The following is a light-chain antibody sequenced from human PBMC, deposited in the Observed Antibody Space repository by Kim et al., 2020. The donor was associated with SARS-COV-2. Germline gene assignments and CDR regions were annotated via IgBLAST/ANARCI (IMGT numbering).Light chain of an antibody. CDR1: QSVSSN. Sequence: EIVMTQFPAILSVSPGERATLSCRASQSVSSNLAWYQQKPGQAPRLLIYGASTRATGIPARFSGSGSGTEFTLTISSLQSEDFAVYYCQQYNNWPPLTFGGGTKVDIK. V-gene: IGKV3-15*01. J-gene: IGKJ4*01. CDR3: QQYNNWPPLT. CDR2: GAS.